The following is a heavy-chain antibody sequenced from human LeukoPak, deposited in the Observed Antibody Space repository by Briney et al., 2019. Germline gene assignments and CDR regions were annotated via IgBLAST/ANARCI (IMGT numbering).Heavy chain of an antibody. CDR2: ISGSGGST. CDR1: GFTFSSYA. CDR3: AKENYYYDSSPYDY. J-gene: IGHJ4*02. D-gene: IGHD3-22*01. V-gene: IGHV3-23*01. Sequence: GGSLRFSCAASGFTFSSYAMSWVRQAPGKGLEWVSAISGSGGSTYYADSVKGRFTISRDNSKNTLYLQTNSLRAEDTAVYYCAKENYYYDSSPYDYWGQGTLVTVSS.